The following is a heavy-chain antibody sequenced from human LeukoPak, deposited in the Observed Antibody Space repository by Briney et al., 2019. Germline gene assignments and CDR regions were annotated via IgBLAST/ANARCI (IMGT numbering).Heavy chain of an antibody. V-gene: IGHV1-18*01. Sequence: ASVKVSCKASGYTFTSYGISWVRQAPGQGLEWMGWISVYNGNTNYAQKLQGRVTMTTDTSTSTAYMELRSLRSDDTAVYYCARDRTPYYDYAHGVFDPWGQGTLVTVSS. D-gene: IGHD3-16*01. CDR2: ISVYNGNT. J-gene: IGHJ5*02. CDR3: ARDRTPYYDYAHGVFDP. CDR1: GYTFTSYG.